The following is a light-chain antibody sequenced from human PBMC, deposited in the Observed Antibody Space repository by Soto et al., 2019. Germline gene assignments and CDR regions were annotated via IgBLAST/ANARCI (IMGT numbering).Light chain of an antibody. CDR1: SSSIGAGFD. J-gene: IGLJ1*01. CDR2: GNS. V-gene: IGLV1-40*01. CDR3: QSYDSSLTGSKV. Sequence: QSVLTQPPSVSGAPGQRVTISCTGSSSSIGAGFDVHWYQQLPGTAPKLLIYGNSNRPSGVPDRFSGSRPGTSASLAITGLQAEDEADYYCQSYDSSLTGSKVFGSGTKVTVL.